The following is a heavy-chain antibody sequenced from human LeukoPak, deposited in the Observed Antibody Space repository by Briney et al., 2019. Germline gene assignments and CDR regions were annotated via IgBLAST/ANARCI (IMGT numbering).Heavy chain of an antibody. J-gene: IGHJ6*03. V-gene: IGHV3-48*04. CDR1: GFTFSTYG. Sequence: GGSLRLSCAASGFTFSTYGMHWIRQAPGKGLEWVSYISSSGSTIYYADSVKGRFTISRDNAKNSLYLQMNSLRAEDTAVYYCARGDYDFWSGYSNRPYYYMDVWGKGTTVTVSS. D-gene: IGHD3-3*01. CDR2: ISSSGSTI. CDR3: ARGDYDFWSGYSNRPYYYMDV.